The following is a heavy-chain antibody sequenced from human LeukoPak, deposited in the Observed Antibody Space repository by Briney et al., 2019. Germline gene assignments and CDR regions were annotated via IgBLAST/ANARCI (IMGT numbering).Heavy chain of an antibody. CDR1: GFPFTTYW. Sequence: PGGPLKLSGQAPGFPFTTYWLAWAPRPPGKGLKWVANIKGDESARHQADSVKGRFTISRDNTQNSVYLQMSSLRGEDTAVYYCARDVGGSLDYWGQGTLVTVSS. D-gene: IGHD1-26*01. CDR3: ARDVGGSLDY. CDR2: IKGDESAR. J-gene: IGHJ4*02. V-gene: IGHV3-7*01.